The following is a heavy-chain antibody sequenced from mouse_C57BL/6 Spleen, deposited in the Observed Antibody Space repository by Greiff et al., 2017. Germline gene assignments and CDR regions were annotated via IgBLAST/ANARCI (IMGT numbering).Heavy chain of an antibody. CDR3: ARINYGSSAWFAY. CDR2: ISYDGSN. Sequence: EVQLVESGPGLVKPSQSLSLTCSVTGYSIHSGYYWNWIRQFPGNKLEWMGYISYDGSNNYNPSLKNRISITRDTSKHQFFLKLNSVTTEDTATYYWARINYGSSAWFAYWGQGTLVTVSA. D-gene: IGHD1-1*01. J-gene: IGHJ3*01. CDR1: GYSIHSGYY. V-gene: IGHV3-6*01.